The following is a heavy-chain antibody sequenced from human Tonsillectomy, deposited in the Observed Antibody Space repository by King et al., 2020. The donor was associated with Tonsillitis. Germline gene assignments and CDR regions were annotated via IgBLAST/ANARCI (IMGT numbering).Heavy chain of an antibody. V-gene: IGHV4-38-2*02. Sequence: LQLQESGPGLVKPSETLSLTCAVSGYSINSGYYWGWIRQPPGKGLDWIGSMYRSGKAYYNPSIKSRVTISVDTSNNQFSLKMSSVTAADTAVYYCVRDGGYASGSLDAFDIWGQGTMVTVSS. CDR2: MYRSGKA. J-gene: IGHJ3*02. D-gene: IGHD5-12*01. CDR1: GYSINSGYY. CDR3: VRDGGYASGSLDAFDI.